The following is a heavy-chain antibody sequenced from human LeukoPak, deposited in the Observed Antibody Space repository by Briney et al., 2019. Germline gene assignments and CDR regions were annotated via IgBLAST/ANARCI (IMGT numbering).Heavy chain of an antibody. CDR3: AKDPGKQWLVQGAS. CDR1: GFTLSNFA. J-gene: IGHJ5*02. V-gene: IGHV3-23*01. D-gene: IGHD6-19*01. CDR2: IGGSGGGT. Sequence: AGGSLRLSCAASGFTLSNFAMNWVRQAPGKGGEWVSAIGGSGGGTYYAPSVKGRFTISRDNSKNTLYLQMNSLRAEDTAVYYCAKDPGKQWLVQGASWGQGTLVSVSS.